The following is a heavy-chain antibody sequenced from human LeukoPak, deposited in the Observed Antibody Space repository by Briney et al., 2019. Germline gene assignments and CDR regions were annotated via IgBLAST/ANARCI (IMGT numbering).Heavy chain of an antibody. J-gene: IGHJ5*02. V-gene: IGHV1-18*04. D-gene: IGHD2-15*01. CDR1: GYTFTGYY. CDR3: ARDRSSIVVVVAARGNWFDP. CDR2: ISAYNGNT. Sequence: GASVKVSCKASGYTFTGYYMHWVRQAPGQELEWMGWISAYNGNTNYAHKLQGRVTMTTDTSTSTAYMELRSLRSDDTAVYYCARDRSSIVVVVAARGNWFDPWGQGTLVTVSS.